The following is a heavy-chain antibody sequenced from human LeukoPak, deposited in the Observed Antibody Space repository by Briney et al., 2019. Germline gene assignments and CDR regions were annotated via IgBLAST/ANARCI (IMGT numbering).Heavy chain of an antibody. D-gene: IGHD4-17*01. CDR2: ISSSGSTI. J-gene: IGHJ4*02. CDR1: GFIFSDYY. V-gene: IGHV3-11*04. Sequence: GGSLRLSCVASGFIFSDYYMSWIRQAPGKGLEWVSYISSSGSTIYYADSVKGRFTISRDNAKNSLYLQMNSLRAEDTAVYYCASGDDYGDTFDYWGQGTLVTVSS. CDR3: ASGDDYGDTFDY.